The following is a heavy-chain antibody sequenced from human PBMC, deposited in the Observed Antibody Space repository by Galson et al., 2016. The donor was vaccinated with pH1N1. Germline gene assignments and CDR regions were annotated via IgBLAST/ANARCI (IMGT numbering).Heavy chain of an antibody. J-gene: IGHJ3*01. D-gene: IGHD2-15*01. CDR1: GFSFDEYA. CDR2: ISWNGGIA. V-gene: IGHV3-9*01. Sequence: CAASGFSFDEYAMHWVRQAPGKGLEWVSGISWNGGIAGYADSMKGRLIISRDNAKNALYLQMNSLGVEDTALYYCARYFSGGRRSVVDAFDAWGQGTMVAVSS. CDR3: ARYFSGGRRSVVDAFDA.